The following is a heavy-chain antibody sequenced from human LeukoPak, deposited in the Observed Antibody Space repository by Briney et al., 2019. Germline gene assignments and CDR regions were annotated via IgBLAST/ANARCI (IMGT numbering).Heavy chain of an antibody. J-gene: IGHJ4*02. D-gene: IGHD2/OR15-2a*01. V-gene: IGHV3-7*01. CDR3: ARGAPRNSKPANYFDY. CDR2: IKQDGSEK. Sequence: GGSLRLSCTASGLTFSSHAMTWVRQAPGKGLEWVANIKQDGSEKYYVDSVKGRYTISRDNAKNSLYLQMNSLRAEDTAVYYCARGAPRNSKPANYFDYWGQGTLVTVSS. CDR1: GLTFSSHA.